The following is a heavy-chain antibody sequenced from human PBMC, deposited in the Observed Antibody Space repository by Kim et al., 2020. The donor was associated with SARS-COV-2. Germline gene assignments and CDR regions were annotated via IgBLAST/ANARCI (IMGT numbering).Heavy chain of an antibody. Sequence: SETLSLTCAVYGGSFRGYYWSWIRQSPGKGLEWIGEINQSGSTAYTPSLESRIAISADTSKNQFSLKLSSVTAADTAVYYCAACHYYDSRGIPHSCRYYFDYWGLGTLVTVSS. D-gene: IGHD3-22*01. J-gene: IGHJ4*02. CDR2: INQSGST. CDR3: AACHYYDSRGIPHSCRYYFDY. V-gene: IGHV4-34*01. CDR1: GGSFRGYY.